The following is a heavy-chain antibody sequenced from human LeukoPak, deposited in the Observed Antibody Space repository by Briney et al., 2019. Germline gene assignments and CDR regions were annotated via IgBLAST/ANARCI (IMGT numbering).Heavy chain of an antibody. CDR3: ARGQGIAVAGTWFDP. J-gene: IGHJ5*02. Sequence: PSETLSLTRAVYGGSFRDYNWTWIRQPPGKGLEWIGEIGHNGSTNYNPSLKGRVTISLDTSKNQFSLKLSSVTAADTAVYYCARGQGIAVAGTWFDPWGQGTLVTVSS. D-gene: IGHD6-19*01. V-gene: IGHV4-34*01. CDR1: GGSFRDYN. CDR2: IGHNGST.